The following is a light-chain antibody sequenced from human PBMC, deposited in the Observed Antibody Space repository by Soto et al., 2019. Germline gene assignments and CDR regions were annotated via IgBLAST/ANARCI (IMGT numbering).Light chain of an antibody. Sequence: QSVLTQPPSVSGAPGQRVTISCTGSSSNIGAGYGVHWYQQLPGTAPKLLIHGNSNRPSGVPDRFSGSKSGTSASLAITGLQAEDEADYYCQSYDISLSGWVFGGGTKLTVL. CDR3: QSYDISLSGWV. V-gene: IGLV1-40*01. CDR1: SSNIGAGYG. CDR2: GNS. J-gene: IGLJ3*02.